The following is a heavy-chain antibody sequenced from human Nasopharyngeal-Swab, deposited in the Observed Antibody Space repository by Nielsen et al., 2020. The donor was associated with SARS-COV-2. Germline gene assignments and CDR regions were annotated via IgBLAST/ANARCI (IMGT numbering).Heavy chain of an antibody. Sequence: GESLKISCAASGFTFSDYYRSWIRQAPGKGREWVSYISSSGSTIYYADSVKGRFTISRDNAKNSLYLQMNSLRAEDTAVYYCVRESPVTMIVDYYYGMDVWGQGTTVTVSS. D-gene: IGHD3-22*01. CDR3: VRESPVTMIVDYYYGMDV. CDR2: ISSSGSTI. J-gene: IGHJ6*02. V-gene: IGHV3-11*04. CDR1: GFTFSDYY.